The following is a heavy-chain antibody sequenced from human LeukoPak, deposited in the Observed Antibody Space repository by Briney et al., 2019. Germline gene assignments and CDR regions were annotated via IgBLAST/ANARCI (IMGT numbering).Heavy chain of an antibody. CDR2: IKQDGSEK. J-gene: IGHJ2*01. V-gene: IGHV3-7*03. Sequence: PGGSLRLSCAASGFTFSSYWMSWVRQAPGKGLEWVANIKQDGSEKYYVDSVKGRFTISRDNAKNSLYLQMNSLRAEDTAVYYCAREYSGSYGERYWYFDLWGRGTLVTVSS. D-gene: IGHD1-26*01. CDR3: AREYSGSYGERYWYFDL. CDR1: GFTFSSYW.